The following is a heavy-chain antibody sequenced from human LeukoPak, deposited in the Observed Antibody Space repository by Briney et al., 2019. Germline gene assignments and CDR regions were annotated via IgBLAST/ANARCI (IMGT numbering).Heavy chain of an antibody. Sequence: GGSLRLSCAASGFTFSSYSMNWVRQAPGKGLEWVSYISSSSSTIYYADSVKGRFTISRDNAKNSLYLQMNSLRAEDTAVYYCARVWRYSLIYYYYMDVWGKGTTVTVSS. V-gene: IGHV3-48*01. J-gene: IGHJ6*03. CDR3: ARVWRYSLIYYYYMDV. CDR1: GFTFSSYS. D-gene: IGHD1-1*01. CDR2: ISSSSSTI.